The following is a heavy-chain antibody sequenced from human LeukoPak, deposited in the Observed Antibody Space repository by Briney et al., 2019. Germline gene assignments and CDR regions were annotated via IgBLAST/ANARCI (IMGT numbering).Heavy chain of an antibody. CDR3: AREAMYSYGNNFDY. Sequence: KPSETLSLTCTVSGGSIISNNHYWGWTRQPPGKGLEWFGSISYSGGTACNPSLRSRVTISVDTSKNQFSLKLSSVTAADTAVYHCAREAMYSYGNNFDYWGQGTLVTVSS. J-gene: IGHJ4*02. CDR2: ISYSGGT. V-gene: IGHV4-39*07. CDR1: GGSIISNNHY. D-gene: IGHD5-18*01.